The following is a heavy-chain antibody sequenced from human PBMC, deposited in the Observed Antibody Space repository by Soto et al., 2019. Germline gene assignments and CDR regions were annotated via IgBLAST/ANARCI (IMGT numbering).Heavy chain of an antibody. CDR1: GFTFSSYA. CDR3: AKGQRHGDYGYYYYYGMDV. Sequence: PGGSLRLSCAASGFTFSSYAMSWVRQAPGKGLEWVSAISSSGGSTYYADSVKGRFTISRDNSKNTLYLQMNSLRAEDTAVYYCAKGQRHGDYGYYYYYGMDVWGQGTTVTVSS. D-gene: IGHD4-17*01. V-gene: IGHV3-23*01. J-gene: IGHJ6*02. CDR2: ISSSGGST.